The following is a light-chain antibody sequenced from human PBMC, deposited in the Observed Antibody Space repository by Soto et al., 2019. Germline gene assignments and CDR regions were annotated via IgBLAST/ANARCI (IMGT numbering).Light chain of an antibody. J-gene: IGKJ1*01. V-gene: IGKV1-5*01. CDR3: QQYNSFPWT. CDR1: HSISGW. Sequence: DIQMTQSPSTLSASVGDRVIITCRASHSISGWLAWYQQKPGKAPKSLIYDASILESGVPSRFSGSGSGTEFTLTIASLQPDDSATDDCQQYNSFPWTFAQGTKVE. CDR2: DAS.